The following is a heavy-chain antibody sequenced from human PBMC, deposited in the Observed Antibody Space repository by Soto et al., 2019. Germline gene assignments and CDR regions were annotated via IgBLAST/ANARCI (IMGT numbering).Heavy chain of an antibody. J-gene: IGHJ5*02. CDR1: GGTFNIYS. Sequence: QVQLVQSGAVVKKPGSSVRVSCKASGGTFNIYSITWVRQAPGQGLEWMGRIILLSAIADYGQTFQGRVPITTANTAKTTYRELSSVISEDTAVYYCARDLEAYAILAGHWFDPWSQGTLVSVSS. D-gene: IGHD3-9*01. CDR3: ARDLEAYAILAGHWFDP. V-gene: IGHV1-69*08. CDR2: IILLSAIA.